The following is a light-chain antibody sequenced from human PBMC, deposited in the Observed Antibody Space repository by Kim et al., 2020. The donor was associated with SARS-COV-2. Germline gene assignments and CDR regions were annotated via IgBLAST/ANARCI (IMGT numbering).Light chain of an antibody. CDR3: QAWDSSVV. J-gene: IGLJ2*01. Sequence: VSGPPGQTASITCSGDKLEDKYACWYQQKPGQSPVLVIYQDSKRPSGIPERFSGSNSGNTATLTISGTQAMDEADYYCQAWDSSVVFGGGTQLTVL. CDR2: QDS. CDR1: KLEDKY. V-gene: IGLV3-1*01.